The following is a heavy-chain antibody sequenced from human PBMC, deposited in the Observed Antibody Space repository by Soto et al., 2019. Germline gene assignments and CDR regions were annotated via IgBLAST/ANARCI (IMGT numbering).Heavy chain of an antibody. J-gene: IGHJ4*02. D-gene: IGHD2-8*02. V-gene: IGHV4-4*07. Sequence: QVQLQESGPGLMKPSETLSLTCTVSGASITSSSYCSWIRQPAGKGLEGIGRFSLSGTTNYNPSLRSRVTMSADVSKNQFSLRLTSVTAADTALSYCARGMTPPGAPACYYFDSWGQGPLVTVSS. CDR2: FSLSGTT. CDR3: ARGMTPPGAPACYYFDS. CDR1: GASITSSSY.